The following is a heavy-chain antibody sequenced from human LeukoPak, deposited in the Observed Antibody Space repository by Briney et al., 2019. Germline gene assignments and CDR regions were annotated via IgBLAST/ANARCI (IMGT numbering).Heavy chain of an antibody. D-gene: IGHD2-15*01. CDR3: ARGRYCSADICSGGDAFDI. Sequence: SETLSLTCAVYGGSSSGYYWSWIRQPPGKGLEWIGEINHSGSTNYNPSLKSRVTISVDTSKNQFSLKLSSVTAADTAVYYCARGRYCSADICSGGDAFDIWGQGTMVSVSS. CDR1: GGSSSGYY. J-gene: IGHJ3*02. V-gene: IGHV4-34*01. CDR2: INHSGST.